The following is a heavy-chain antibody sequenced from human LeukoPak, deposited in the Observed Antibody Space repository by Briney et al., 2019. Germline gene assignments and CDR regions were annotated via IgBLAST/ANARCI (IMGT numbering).Heavy chain of an antibody. V-gene: IGHV4-4*09. Sequence: SETLSLTCTVSGGSLSSYYWSWVRQPPREGLEWIGYIYTSGSTNYNPSLKSRVTISVDTSKNQFSLKLSSVTAADTAVYYCARRRQSGFDYWGQGTLVTVSS. J-gene: IGHJ4*02. D-gene: IGHD1-14*01. CDR2: IYTSGST. CDR3: ARRRQSGFDY. CDR1: GGSLSSYY.